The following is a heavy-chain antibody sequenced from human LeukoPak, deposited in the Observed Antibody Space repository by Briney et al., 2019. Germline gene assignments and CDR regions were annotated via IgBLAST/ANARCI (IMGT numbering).Heavy chain of an antibody. CDR1: GGSISSGSYY. Sequence: SETLSLTCTVSGGSISSGSYYWSWIRQPAGKGLEGIGRIYTSGSTNYNPSLKSRVTISVDTSKNQFSLKLSSVTAADTAVYYCARDRRICSSTSCPTYYYYYYMDVWGKGTTVTVSS. D-gene: IGHD2-2*01. V-gene: IGHV4-61*02. CDR3: ARDRRICSSTSCPTYYYYYYMDV. CDR2: IYTSGST. J-gene: IGHJ6*03.